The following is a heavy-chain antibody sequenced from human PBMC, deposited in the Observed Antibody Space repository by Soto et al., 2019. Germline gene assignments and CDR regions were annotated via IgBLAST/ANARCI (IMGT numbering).Heavy chain of an antibody. V-gene: IGHV3-23*01. D-gene: IGHD5-12*01. J-gene: IGHJ4*02. Sequence: GGSLRLSCAASGFTFSSYAMSWVRQAPGKGLEWVSAISGSGGSTYYADSVKGRFTISRDNSKNTLYLQMNSLRAEDTAVYYCAKGNAAYSGYDFWVDYWGQGTLVTVSS. CDR1: GFTFSSYA. CDR3: AKGNAAYSGYDFWVDY. CDR2: ISGSGGST.